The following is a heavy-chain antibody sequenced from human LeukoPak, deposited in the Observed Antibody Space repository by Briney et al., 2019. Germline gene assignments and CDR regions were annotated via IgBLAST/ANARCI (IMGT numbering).Heavy chain of an antibody. CDR1: GGSISSYY. D-gene: IGHD2-2*01. Sequence: SETLSLTCIVSGGSISSYYWSWIRQPPGKGLEWIGYIYYSGSTNYNPSLKSRVTISVDTSKNQFSLKLSSVTAADTAVYYCARGVVPAAPTLFAYWGQGTLVTVSS. V-gene: IGHV4-59*01. J-gene: IGHJ4*02. CDR3: ARGVVPAAPTLFAY. CDR2: IYYSGST.